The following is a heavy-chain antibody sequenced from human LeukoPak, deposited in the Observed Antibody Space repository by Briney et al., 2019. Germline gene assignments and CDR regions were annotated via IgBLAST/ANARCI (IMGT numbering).Heavy chain of an antibody. CDR2: IYYSGST. CDR3: ARVGTVAGFDY. V-gene: IGHV4-39*07. Sequence: PSETPSLTCTVSGGSISSSSYYWGWIRQPPGKGLEWIGSIYYSGSTYYNPSLKSRVTISVDTSKNQFSLKLSSVTAADTAVYYCARVGTVAGFDYWGQGTLVTVSS. D-gene: IGHD6-19*01. J-gene: IGHJ4*02. CDR1: GGSISSSSYY.